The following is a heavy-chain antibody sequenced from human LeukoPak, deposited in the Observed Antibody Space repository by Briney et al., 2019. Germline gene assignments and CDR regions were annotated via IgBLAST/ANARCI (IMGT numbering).Heavy chain of an antibody. CDR3: AGGYNWNKGHKYYFDY. Sequence: ASVKVSCKVSGYTLTELSMHWVRQAPGKGLEWMGGFDPEDGETIYAQKFQGRVTMTEDTSTDTAYMELSSLRSEDTAVYYCAGGYNWNKGHKYYFDYWGQGTLVTVSS. CDR2: FDPEDGET. J-gene: IGHJ4*02. CDR1: GYTLTELS. D-gene: IGHD1/OR15-1a*01. V-gene: IGHV1-24*01.